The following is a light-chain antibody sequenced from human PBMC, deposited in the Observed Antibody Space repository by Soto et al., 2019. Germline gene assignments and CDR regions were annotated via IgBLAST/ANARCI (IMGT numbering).Light chain of an antibody. CDR1: SSKIGSNY. CDR3: AAWDDSLSGRYV. J-gene: IGLJ1*01. CDR2: RNN. V-gene: IGLV1-47*01. Sequence: QSVLTHPPSASGTPRQRGTISFSGSSSKIGSNYVYWYQQLPGTAPKLLIYRNNQRPSGVPDRFSGSKSGTSASLAISGLRSEDEADYYCAAWDDSLSGRYVFGTGTKVTVL.